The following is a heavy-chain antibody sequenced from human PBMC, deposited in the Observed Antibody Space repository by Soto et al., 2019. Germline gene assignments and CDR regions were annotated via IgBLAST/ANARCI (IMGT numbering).Heavy chain of an antibody. J-gene: IGHJ4*02. CDR2: INQDGSQT. Sequence: EVQLVESGGGLVQPGGSLRLSCTGSGFTFSDFWMHWVRQAPGKGLEWVADINQDGSQTYYLNSVKGRLTTSRDNAKNSLFLQMSSLTAEDTGVYYCARDGVISPPQLDYWGQGALVTVSS. CDR1: GFTFSDFW. CDR3: ARDGVISPPQLDY. D-gene: IGHD3-16*02. V-gene: IGHV3-7*01.